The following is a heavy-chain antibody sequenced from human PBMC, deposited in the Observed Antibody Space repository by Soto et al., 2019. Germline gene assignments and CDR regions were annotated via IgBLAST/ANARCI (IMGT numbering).Heavy chain of an antibody. CDR3: ARDRAIAYSGFYP. V-gene: IGHV3-64*01. CDR1: GFTFSSYA. J-gene: IGHJ5*02. D-gene: IGHD2-2*02. Sequence: GSLRLSCAASGFTFSSYAMHWVRQAPGKGLEYVSAISSNGGSTYYANSVKGRFTISRDNSKNTLYLQMGSLRAEDMAVYYCARDRAIAYSGFYPWGQGTLVTVSS. CDR2: ISSNGGST.